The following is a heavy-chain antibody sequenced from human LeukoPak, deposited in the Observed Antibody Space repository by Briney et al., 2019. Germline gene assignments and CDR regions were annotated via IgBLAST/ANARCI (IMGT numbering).Heavy chain of an antibody. CDR1: GYTFTGYY. Sequence: GASVKVSCKASGYTFTGYYMHWVRQAPGQGLEWMGWINPNSGGTNYAQKFQGRVTMTRDTSISTAYMELSRLRSDDTAVYYCARALVGIAVVRVHWFDPWGQGTLVTVSS. CDR2: INPNSGGT. J-gene: IGHJ5*02. D-gene: IGHD6-19*01. CDR3: ARALVGIAVVRVHWFDP. V-gene: IGHV1-2*02.